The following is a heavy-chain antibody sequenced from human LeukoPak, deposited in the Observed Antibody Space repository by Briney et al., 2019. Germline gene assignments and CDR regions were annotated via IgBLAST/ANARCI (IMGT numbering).Heavy chain of an antibody. CDR3: ARRSIAVAGGFDY. Sequence: HAGGSLRLSCAASGFTFSSYWMSWVRQAPGKGLEWVANIKKDGSEKYYVDSVKGRFTISRDNAKTSLYLQMISLRAEDTAVYYCARRSIAVAGGFDYWGQGTLVTVSS. CDR2: IKKDGSEK. V-gene: IGHV3-7*01. CDR1: GFTFSSYW. J-gene: IGHJ4*02. D-gene: IGHD6-19*01.